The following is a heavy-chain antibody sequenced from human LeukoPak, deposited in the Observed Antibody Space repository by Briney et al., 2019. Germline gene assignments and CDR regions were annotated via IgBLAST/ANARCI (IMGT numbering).Heavy chain of an antibody. J-gene: IGHJ3*02. D-gene: IGHD3-3*01. Sequence: SETLSLTCAVDGASFIGYYCGWVRQPPGNGREWLGEINDSGSTHYDPSLKSRVTISVYTSKNKFYLKLSSVSAADTAVYYCARGAVDFWSGSTTPDDAFDIWGQGTMVTVSS. CDR1: GASFIGYY. V-gene: IGHV4-34*01. CDR2: INDSGST. CDR3: ARGAVDFWSGSTTPDDAFDI.